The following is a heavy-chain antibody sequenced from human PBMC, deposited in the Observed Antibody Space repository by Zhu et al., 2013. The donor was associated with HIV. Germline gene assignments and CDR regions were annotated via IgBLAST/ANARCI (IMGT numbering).Heavy chain of an antibody. CDR1: GGTFSNYA. J-gene: IGHJ6*02. D-gene: IGHD3-10*01. CDR3: ARDRELVRGVYGMDV. V-gene: IGHV1-69*06. Sequence: QVQLVQSGAEVKKPGSSVRVSCKASGGTFSNYAVSWVRQAPGQGLEWMGGISPIFGTTDYAQKFQGRVTITADRSTSTAYLELRSLRSDDTAVYYCARDRELVRGVYGMDVWGPGTTVTVSS. CDR2: ISPIFGTT.